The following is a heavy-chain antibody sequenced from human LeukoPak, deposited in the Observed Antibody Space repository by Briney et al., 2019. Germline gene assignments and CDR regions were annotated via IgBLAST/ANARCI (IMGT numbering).Heavy chain of an antibody. Sequence: SETLSLTCTVSGGSISSYYWSWIRQPPGKGLEWIGYIYYSGSTNYNPSLKSRVTISVDTSKNQFSLKLSSVTAADTAVYYCARRGGSSGYYIGASDIWGQGTMVTVSS. CDR2: IYYSGST. V-gene: IGHV4-59*12. CDR1: GGSISSYY. J-gene: IGHJ3*02. D-gene: IGHD3-22*01. CDR3: ARRGGSSGYYIGASDI.